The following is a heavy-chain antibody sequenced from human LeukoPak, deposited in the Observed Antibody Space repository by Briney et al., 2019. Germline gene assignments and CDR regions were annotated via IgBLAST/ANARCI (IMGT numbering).Heavy chain of an antibody. CDR1: GYTFTIYD. J-gene: IGHJ5*02. Sequence: ASVTVSFKASGYTFTIYDINWVRQAAGQGLEWMGWMNPNSGNTGYAQKFQGRVTMTRNTSISTAYMELSSLRSEDTAVYYCARSISGWYRKDWFDPWGQGTLVTVSS. V-gene: IGHV1-8*01. CDR3: ARSISGWYRKDWFDP. CDR2: MNPNSGNT. D-gene: IGHD6-19*01.